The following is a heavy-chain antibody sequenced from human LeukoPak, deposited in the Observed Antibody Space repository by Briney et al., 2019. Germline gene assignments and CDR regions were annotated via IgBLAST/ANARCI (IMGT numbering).Heavy chain of an antibody. D-gene: IGHD3-22*01. CDR2: INPNSGGT. CDR1: GYTFTGYY. J-gene: IGHJ4*02. V-gene: IGHV1-2*02. CDR3: ARDSGYYYDSSGYYRKGPFDY. Sequence: GASVKVSCKASGYTFTGYYMHWVRQAPGQGLEWMGWINPNSGGTNYEQKFQGRVTMTRDTSISTAYMELSRLRSDDTAVYYCARDSGYYYDSSGYYRKGPFDYWGQGTLVTVSS.